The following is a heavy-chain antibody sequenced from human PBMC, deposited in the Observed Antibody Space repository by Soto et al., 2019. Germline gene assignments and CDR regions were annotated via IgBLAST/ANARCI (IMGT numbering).Heavy chain of an antibody. CDR2: IIPIFGTA. D-gene: IGHD2-2*01. CDR1: GGTFSSYA. Sequence: QVQLVQSGAEVKKPGSSVKVSCKASGGTFSSYAISWVRQAPGQGLEWMGGIIPIFGTADYAQKFQGRVTITAYESTSTAYMELSSLRSEDTAVYYCASHSYLRGYCISTSCYGYYYGMDVGGQGTTVTVSS. V-gene: IGHV1-69*12. CDR3: ASHSYLRGYCISTSCYGYYYGMDV. J-gene: IGHJ6*02.